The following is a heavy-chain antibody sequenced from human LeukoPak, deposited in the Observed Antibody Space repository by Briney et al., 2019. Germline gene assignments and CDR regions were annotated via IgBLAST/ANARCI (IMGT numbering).Heavy chain of an antibody. V-gene: IGHV3-7*03. Sequence: PGGSLRLSCVVSGFSLSRFWMHWVRQAPGKGLECVATIKYDGSEKYYVDSVKGRFTISRDNTKNSLFLQMNSLRAEDTATYYCARTNLFDYWGQGTLVTVSS. CDR1: GFSLSRFW. CDR3: ARTNLFDY. CDR2: IKYDGSEK. J-gene: IGHJ4*02.